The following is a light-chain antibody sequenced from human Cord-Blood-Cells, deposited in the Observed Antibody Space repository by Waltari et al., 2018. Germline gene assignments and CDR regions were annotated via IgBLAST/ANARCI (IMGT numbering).Light chain of an antibody. CDR3: CSYAGSSTFNWV. Sequence: QSALTQPASVSGSPGQSITISCTRTSSDVGSYNLVSCYQQHPGKAPRLMIYEGSKRPSGVSNRFSGSKSGNTASLTISGLQAEDEADYYCCSYAGSSTFNWVFGGGTKLTVL. V-gene: IGLV2-23*03. CDR2: EGS. CDR1: SSDVGSYNL. J-gene: IGLJ3*02.